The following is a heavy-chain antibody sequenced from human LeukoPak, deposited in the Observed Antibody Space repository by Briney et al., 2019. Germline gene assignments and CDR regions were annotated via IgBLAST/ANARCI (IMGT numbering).Heavy chain of an antibody. CDR3: ARARQLAFDVFDI. D-gene: IGHD1-1*01. V-gene: IGHV1-2*02. Sequence: GASLKISCKASEYTFTDYYLHWVRQAPGQGLEWMGWINPYSGGTSFAQNFRSRVTLTRDTSINTSYMELTSLRSDDTAVYYCARARQLAFDVFDIWGQGTTVTVSS. CDR2: INPYSGGT. CDR1: EYTFTDYY. J-gene: IGHJ3*02.